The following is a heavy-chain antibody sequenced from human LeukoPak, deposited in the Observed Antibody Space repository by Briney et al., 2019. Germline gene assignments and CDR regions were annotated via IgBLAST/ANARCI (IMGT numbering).Heavy chain of an antibody. CDR3: ANSRLLWFGEFRRGDYYMDV. Sequence: GGSLRLSCAASGFTFSSYSMNWVRQAPGKGLEWVSSISSSSSYIYYADSVKGRFTISRDNSKNTLYLQMNSLRVEDTAVYYCANSRLLWFGEFRRGDYYMDVWGKGTTVTVSS. V-gene: IGHV3-21*04. CDR1: GFTFSSYS. D-gene: IGHD3-10*01. J-gene: IGHJ6*03. CDR2: ISSSSSYI.